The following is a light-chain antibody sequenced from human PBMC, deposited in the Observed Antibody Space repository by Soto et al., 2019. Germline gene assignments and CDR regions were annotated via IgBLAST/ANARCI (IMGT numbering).Light chain of an antibody. CDR1: SSNIGTVYD. J-gene: IGLJ1*01. Sequence: QSVLTQPPSVFGAPGQRVTISCTGSSSNIGTVYDVHWYQQLPGTAPKLLIYDNSHQPSGVPDRFSGSKSGTSASLAITGLQAEDEADYYCQSYDSSLSAYVFGTGTKVTVL. V-gene: IGLV1-40*01. CDR2: DNS. CDR3: QSYDSSLSAYV.